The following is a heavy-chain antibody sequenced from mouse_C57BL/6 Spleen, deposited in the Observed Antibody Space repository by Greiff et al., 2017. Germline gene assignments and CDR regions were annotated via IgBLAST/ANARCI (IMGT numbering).Heavy chain of an antibody. CDR1: GYAFSSYW. CDR2: IYPGDGDT. V-gene: IGHV1-80*01. Sequence: QVQLKQSGAELVKPGASVKISCKASGYAFSSYWMNWVKQRPGKGIEWIGQIYPGDGDTNYNGTFKGKATLTADKSSSTAYMQLSSLTSEDSAVYFCAGTCSNYAMDYGGQGTSVTVSS. CDR3: AGTCSNYAMDY. J-gene: IGHJ4*01. D-gene: IGHD1-1*01.